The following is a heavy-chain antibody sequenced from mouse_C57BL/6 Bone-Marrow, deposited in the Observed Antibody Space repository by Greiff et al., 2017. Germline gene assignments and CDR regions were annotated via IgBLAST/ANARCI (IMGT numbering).Heavy chain of an antibody. V-gene: IGHV1-55*01. J-gene: IGHJ2*01. CDR2: IYPGSGST. Sequence: QVQLQQPGAELVKPGASVKMSCKASGYTFTSYWITWVKQRPGQGLEWIGDIYPGSGSTNYNEKFKSKATLTVDTSSSTAYMQPSSLTSEDSAVYYCARGGGMVTTDFDYWGQGTTLTVSS. CDR1: GYTFTSYW. CDR3: ARGGGMVTTDFDY. D-gene: IGHD2-2*01.